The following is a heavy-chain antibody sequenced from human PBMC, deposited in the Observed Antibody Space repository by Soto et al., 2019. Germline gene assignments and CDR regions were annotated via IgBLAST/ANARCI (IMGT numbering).Heavy chain of an antibody. Sequence: ASVKVSCKASGYTFTGYYMHWVRQATGQGLEWMGWINPNSGGTNYAQKFQGWVTMTRDTSISTAYMELSRLRSDDTAVYYCARDQDVRSTHTGDAFDIWGQGTMVTVSS. CDR1: GYTFTGYY. CDR3: ARDQDVRSTHTGDAFDI. V-gene: IGHV1-2*04. D-gene: IGHD2-8*02. CDR2: INPNSGGT. J-gene: IGHJ3*02.